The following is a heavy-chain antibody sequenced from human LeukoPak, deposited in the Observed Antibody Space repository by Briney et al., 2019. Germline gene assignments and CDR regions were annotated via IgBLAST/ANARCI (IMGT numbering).Heavy chain of an antibody. D-gene: IGHD6-13*01. V-gene: IGHV3-21*04. CDR1: GFTFSSYS. CDR2: FTSRSRSI. Sequence: GGSLRLSCAASGFTFSSYSMTWVRQAPGKGLEWVSSFTSRSRSIYYADSVKGRFTISRDNSKNTLYLQMNSLRAEDTAVYYCAKELIVSSSWWGQGTLVTVSS. J-gene: IGHJ4*02. CDR3: AKELIVSSSW.